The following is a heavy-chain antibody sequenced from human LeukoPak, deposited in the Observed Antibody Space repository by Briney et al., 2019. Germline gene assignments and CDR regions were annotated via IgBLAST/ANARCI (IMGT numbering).Heavy chain of an antibody. CDR3: ARETYYYGSGLFDY. V-gene: IGHV3-7*01. CDR1: GFTFSSYW. D-gene: IGHD3-10*01. Sequence: PGGSLRLSCAASGFTFSSYWMSWVRQAPGKGLEWVANIKQDGSERYYVDSVKGRFTISRDNAKNSLYLQMNSLRAEDTAVYYCARETYYYGSGLFDYWGQGTLVTVSS. CDR2: IKQDGSER. J-gene: IGHJ4*02.